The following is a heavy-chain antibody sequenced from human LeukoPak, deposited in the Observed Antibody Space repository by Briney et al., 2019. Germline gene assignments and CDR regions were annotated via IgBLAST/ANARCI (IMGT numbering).Heavy chain of an antibody. Sequence: ASVKVSCKASGYTFTSYGISWVRQAPGQGLEWMGWISAYNGNTNYAQKLQGRVTMTTDTSTSTAYMELRSLRSDDTAVYYCARDRGTIFGVVINAFDIWGQGTMVTVSS. CDR1: GYTFTSYG. J-gene: IGHJ3*02. V-gene: IGHV1-18*01. D-gene: IGHD3-3*01. CDR2: ISAYNGNT. CDR3: ARDRGTIFGVVINAFDI.